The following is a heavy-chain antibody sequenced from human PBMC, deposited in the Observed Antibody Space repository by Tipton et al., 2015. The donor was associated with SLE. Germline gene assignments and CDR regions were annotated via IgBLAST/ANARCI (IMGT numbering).Heavy chain of an antibody. CDR2: IREDGSEK. CDR3: ARGKYYSDY. Sequence: QLVQSGGGLVQAGGSLRLSCAASGFTFRDSWMNWVRQAPGKGLEWVANIREDGSEKHYVDSVKDRLTISRDNAKNSLYLQMNSLSDEDTAVDYCARGKYYSDYWGQGALVTVSS. V-gene: IGHV3-7*01. D-gene: IGHD2/OR15-2a*01. CDR1: GFTFRDSW. J-gene: IGHJ4*02.